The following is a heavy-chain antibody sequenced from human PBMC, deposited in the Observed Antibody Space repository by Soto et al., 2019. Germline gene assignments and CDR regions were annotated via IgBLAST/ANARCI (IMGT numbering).Heavy chain of an antibody. CDR3: AKDLIRSAVVIIYYFDY. D-gene: IGHD3-3*01. J-gene: IGHJ4*02. V-gene: IGHV3-30*18. Sequence: PGGSLRLSCTGSGFTFSSYAMHWVRLAPGKGLEWVAVISYDGSNKYYADSVKGRFTISRDNSKNTLYLQMNSLRAEDTAVYCCAKDLIRSAVVIIYYFDYWGQGTLVTVSS. CDR2: ISYDGSNK. CDR1: GFTFSSYA.